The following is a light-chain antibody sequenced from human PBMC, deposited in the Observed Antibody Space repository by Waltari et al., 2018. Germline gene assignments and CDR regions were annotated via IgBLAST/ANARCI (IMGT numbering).Light chain of an antibody. CDR1: QSLVYSDGNTY. Sequence: DVVMSQSPLSLPVTLGQPASISCRSIQSLVYSDGNTYLSWFQQRPGQSPRRLIYKVSNRDSGVPDRFSGSGSGTNFTLKISKMEAEDVGVYYCMQGTYWPGTFGQGTKVEIK. CDR2: KVS. J-gene: IGKJ1*01. V-gene: IGKV2-30*01. CDR3: MQGTYWPGT.